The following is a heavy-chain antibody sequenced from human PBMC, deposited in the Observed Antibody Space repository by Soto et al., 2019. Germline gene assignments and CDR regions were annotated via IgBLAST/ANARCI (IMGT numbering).Heavy chain of an antibody. CDR1: GGSISSGGYY. CDR2: IYYSGST. CDR3: ARLHPMLAAAGTPPYDYYGMDV. Sequence: SETLSLTCTVSGGSISSGGYYWSWIRQHPGKGLEWIGYIYYSGSTYYNPSLKSRVTISVDTSKNQFSLKLSSVTAADTAVYYCARLHPMLAAAGTPPYDYYGMDVWGQGTTVTVSS. J-gene: IGHJ6*02. V-gene: IGHV4-31*03. D-gene: IGHD6-13*01.